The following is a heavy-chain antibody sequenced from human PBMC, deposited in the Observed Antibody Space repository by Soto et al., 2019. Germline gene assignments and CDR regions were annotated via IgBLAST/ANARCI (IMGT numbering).Heavy chain of an antibody. J-gene: IGHJ4*02. Sequence: SVKVSCKASGYTFTSYAMHWVRQAPGQGLEWMGGIIPIFGTANYAQKFQGRVTITADESTSTAYMELSSLRSEDTAVYYCARGPKGYSYGYADYWGQGTLVTSPQ. V-gene: IGHV1-69*13. CDR2: IIPIFGTA. D-gene: IGHD5-18*01. CDR1: GYTFTSYA. CDR3: ARGPKGYSYGYADY.